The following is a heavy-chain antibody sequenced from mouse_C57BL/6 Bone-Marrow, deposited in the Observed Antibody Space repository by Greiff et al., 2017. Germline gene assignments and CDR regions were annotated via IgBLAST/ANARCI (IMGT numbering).Heavy chain of an antibody. CDR2: ISYDGSN. Sequence: VQLKESGPGLVKSSQSLSLTCSVTGYSITSGYYWNWIRQFPGNKLEWMGYISYDGSNNYNPSLKNRISITRDTSKNQFFLKLNSVTTEDTATYYCAHYYGSSYAMDYWGQGTSVTVSS. CDR3: AHYYGSSYAMDY. CDR1: GYSITSGYY. D-gene: IGHD1-1*01. J-gene: IGHJ4*01. V-gene: IGHV3-6*01.